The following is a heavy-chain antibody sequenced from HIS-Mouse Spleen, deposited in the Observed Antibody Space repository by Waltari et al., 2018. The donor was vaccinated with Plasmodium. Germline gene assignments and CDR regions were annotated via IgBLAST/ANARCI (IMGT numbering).Heavy chain of an antibody. V-gene: IGHV3-53*01. CDR1: GFPVRSNY. D-gene: IGHD7-27*01. CDR2: IYSGGST. J-gene: IGHJ6*02. Sequence: EVQLVEFGGGLLPPGGSLSLSCAASGFPVRSNYMSWVRQPPGKGLEWVSVIYSGGSTYYADSVKGRFTISRDNSKNTLYLQMNSLRAEDTAVYYCARDNWGSSYYYYGMDVWGQGTTVTVSS. CDR3: ARDNWGSSYYYYGMDV.